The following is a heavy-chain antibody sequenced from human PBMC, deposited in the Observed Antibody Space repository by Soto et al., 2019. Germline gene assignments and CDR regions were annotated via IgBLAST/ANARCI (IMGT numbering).Heavy chain of an antibody. V-gene: IGHV3-33*01. Sequence: PGGSLRLSCAASGFTFSSYGMHWVRQAPGKGLEWVAVIWYDGSNKYYADSVKGRFTISRDNSKNTLYLQMNSLRAEDTAVYYCARDPWLGYCCGGSCYSVSWFGSWGQGTLVTVSS. CDR1: GFTFSSYG. CDR3: ARDPWLGYCCGGSCYSVSWFGS. D-gene: IGHD2-15*01. CDR2: IWYDGSNK. J-gene: IGHJ5*01.